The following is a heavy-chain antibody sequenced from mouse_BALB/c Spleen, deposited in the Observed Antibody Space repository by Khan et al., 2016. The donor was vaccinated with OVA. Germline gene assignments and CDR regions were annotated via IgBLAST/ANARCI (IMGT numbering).Heavy chain of an antibody. CDR2: INPDNAGT. CDR1: GYTFTNYV. D-gene: IGHD1-1*02. V-gene: IGHV1S136*01. Sequence: VQLKQSGPELVEPGASVKMSCKASGYTFTNYVIHWVKQKPGQGLEWIGYINPDNAGTRYNEKFKGKATLTSDISSTSAYMELISLTSEDSAVXYCAREASRWAFSLPSWGQGTLVTVS. J-gene: IGHJ3*01. CDR3: AREASRWAFSLPS.